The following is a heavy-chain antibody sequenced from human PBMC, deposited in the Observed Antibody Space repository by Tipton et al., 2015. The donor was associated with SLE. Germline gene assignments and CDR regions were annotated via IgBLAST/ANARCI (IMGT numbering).Heavy chain of an antibody. Sequence: TLSLTCAVYGGSFSGYYWSWIRQPPGKGLEWIGEINHSGSTNYNPSLKSRVTISVDTSKNQFSLKLSSVTAADTAVYYCASGYSGYLDYWGQGTLVTVSS. D-gene: IGHD5-12*01. V-gene: IGHV4-34*01. J-gene: IGHJ4*02. CDR2: INHSGST. CDR3: ASGYSGYLDY. CDR1: GGSFSGYY.